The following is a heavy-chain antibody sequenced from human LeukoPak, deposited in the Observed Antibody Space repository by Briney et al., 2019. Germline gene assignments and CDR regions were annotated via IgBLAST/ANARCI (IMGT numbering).Heavy chain of an antibody. CDR2: INHSGST. D-gene: IGHD6-19*01. V-gene: IGHV4-34*01. J-gene: IGHJ4*02. Sequence: SETLSLTCAVYGGSFSGYYWSWIRQPPGKGLEWIGEINHSGSTNYNPSLKSRVTISVDTSKNQFSLKLSSVTAADTAVYYCARGGIAVGGPGLDYWGQGTLVTVSS. CDR3: ARGGIAVGGPGLDY. CDR1: GGSFSGYY.